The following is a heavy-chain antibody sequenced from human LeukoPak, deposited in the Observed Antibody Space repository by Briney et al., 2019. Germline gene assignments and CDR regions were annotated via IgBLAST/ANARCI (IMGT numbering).Heavy chain of an antibody. D-gene: IGHD3-22*01. Sequence: SDTLSLTCTVSGRSISSYYWSWLRQPARKGLEWIGRIYTSGCTNYNPSLKSRVTMSVDTSKNQFSLKLSSVTAADTAVYYCARDFTHYYDSSGYYYYYMDVWGKGTTVTVSS. CDR3: ARDFTHYYDSSGYYYYYMDV. J-gene: IGHJ6*03. CDR2: IYTSGCT. CDR1: GRSISSYY. V-gene: IGHV4-4*07.